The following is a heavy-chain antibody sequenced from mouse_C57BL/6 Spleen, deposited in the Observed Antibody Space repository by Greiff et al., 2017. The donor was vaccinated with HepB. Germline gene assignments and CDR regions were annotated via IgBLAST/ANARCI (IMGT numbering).Heavy chain of an antibody. CDR3: ARSSTTVVARTFDY. J-gene: IGHJ2*01. Sequence: QVQLQQPGAELVRPGSSVKLSCKASGYTFTSYWMHWVKQRPIQGLEWIGNIDPSDSETHYNQKFKDKATLTVDKSSSTAYMQLSSLTSEDSAVYYCARSSTTVVARTFDYWGQGTTLTVSS. V-gene: IGHV1-52*01. CDR2: IDPSDSET. D-gene: IGHD1-1*01. CDR1: GYTFTSYW.